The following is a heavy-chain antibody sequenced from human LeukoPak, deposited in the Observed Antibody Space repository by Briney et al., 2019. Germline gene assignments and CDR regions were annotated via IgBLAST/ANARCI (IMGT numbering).Heavy chain of an antibody. CDR3: ARSELGSGYYLLRSIAY. J-gene: IGHJ4*02. V-gene: IGHV3-48*04. CDR1: GFTFSNYW. CDR2: ISSSSSTI. D-gene: IGHD3-22*01. Sequence: GGSLRLSCAASGFTFSNYWMHWACQAPGKGLEWVSYISSSSSTIFYADSVKGRFTISRDNAKNSLYLQMNSLRAEDMAVYYCARSELGSGYYLLRSIAYWGQGTLVTVSS.